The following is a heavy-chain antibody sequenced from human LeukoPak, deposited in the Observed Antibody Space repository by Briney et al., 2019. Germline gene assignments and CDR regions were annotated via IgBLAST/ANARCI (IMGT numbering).Heavy chain of an antibody. V-gene: IGHV3-23*01. J-gene: IGHJ5*02. CDR1: GFSFSSYA. CDR3: ASSTYYYGSGNGGNWFDP. D-gene: IGHD3-10*01. CDR2: ISSSGGST. Sequence: PGGSLRLSCAASGFSFSSYAMSWVRQAPAKGLEWVSTISSSGGSTYYADSVKGRFTISRDNSKSTLYLQMNSLRAEDTAVYYCASSTYYYGSGNGGNWFDPWGQGTLVTVSS.